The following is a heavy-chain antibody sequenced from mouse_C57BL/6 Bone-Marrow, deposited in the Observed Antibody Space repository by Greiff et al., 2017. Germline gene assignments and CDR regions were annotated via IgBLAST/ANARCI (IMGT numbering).Heavy chain of an antibody. CDR3: TTSYYYGSSYDCDY. CDR1: GFNIKDYY. Sequence: EVKLQQSGAELVRPGASVKLSCTASGFNIKDYYMHWVKQRPEQGLEWIGRIDPEDGDTEYAPKFQGKATMTADTSSNTAYLQLSSLTSEDTAVYYCTTSYYYGSSYDCDYWGQGTTLTVSS. V-gene: IGHV14-1*01. J-gene: IGHJ2*01. CDR2: IDPEDGDT. D-gene: IGHD1-1*01.